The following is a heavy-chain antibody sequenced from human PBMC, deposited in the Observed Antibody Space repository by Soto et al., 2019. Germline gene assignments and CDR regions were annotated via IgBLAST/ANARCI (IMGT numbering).Heavy chain of an antibody. CDR1: GFTVSSNY. Sequence: GGSLRLSCAASGFTVSSNYMSWVRQAPGKGLEWVSVIYSGGSTYYADSVKGRFTISRDNSKNTLYLQMNSLRAEDTAVYYCARDASGYSYGYSGYGMDVCGQGTTVTVSS. CDR2: IYSGGST. D-gene: IGHD5-18*01. V-gene: IGHV3-53*01. CDR3: ARDASGYSYGYSGYGMDV. J-gene: IGHJ6*02.